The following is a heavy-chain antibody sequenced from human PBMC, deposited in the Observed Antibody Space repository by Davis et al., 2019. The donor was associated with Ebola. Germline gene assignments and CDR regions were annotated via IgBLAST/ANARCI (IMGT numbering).Heavy chain of an antibody. CDR3: ARDQGRDGYDYYYYGMDV. Sequence: AGSLRLSCAASGFTFSSYSMNWVRQAPGKGLEWVSSISSSSSYIYYADSVKGRFTISKDNAKNSLYLQMNSLRAEDTAVYYCARDQGRDGYDYYYYGMDVWGQGTTVTVSS. J-gene: IGHJ6*02. D-gene: IGHD5-24*01. CDR1: GFTFSSYS. CDR2: ISSSSSYI. V-gene: IGHV3-21*01.